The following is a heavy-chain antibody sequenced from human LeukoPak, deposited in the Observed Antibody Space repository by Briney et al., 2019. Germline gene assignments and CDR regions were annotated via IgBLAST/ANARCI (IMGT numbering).Heavy chain of an antibody. J-gene: IGHJ4*02. Sequence: GASVKVSCKASGYTFTNYYIHWVRQAPGQGLECMGIINPSGGSTSYAQKFQGRVTMTRDMSTSTVYMELSSLRSEDTAVYYCARGSSITMVRGVILGDYWGQGTLVTVSS. CDR1: GYTFTNYY. CDR3: ARGSSITMVRGVILGDY. V-gene: IGHV1-46*01. D-gene: IGHD3-10*01. CDR2: INPSGGST.